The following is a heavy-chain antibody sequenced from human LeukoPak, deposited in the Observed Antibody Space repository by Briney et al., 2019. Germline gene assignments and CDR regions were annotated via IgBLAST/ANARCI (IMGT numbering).Heavy chain of an antibody. CDR3: ARRGGGGSYGLSWLDP. Sequence: GESLKISCKGSGYSFSSNWIGWVRQMPGKGLEWMGIIYPGDSDTRYSPSFQGQVTISADKSISTAYLQWSSLKASDTAMYYCARRGGGGSYGLSWLDPWGQGTLVTVSS. V-gene: IGHV5-51*01. CDR2: IYPGDSDT. D-gene: IGHD1-26*01. J-gene: IGHJ5*02. CDR1: GYSFSSNW.